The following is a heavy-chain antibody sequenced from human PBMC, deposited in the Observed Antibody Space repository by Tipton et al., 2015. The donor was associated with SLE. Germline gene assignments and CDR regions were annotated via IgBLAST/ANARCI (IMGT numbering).Heavy chain of an antibody. V-gene: IGHV4-30-4*01. D-gene: IGHD2-2*01. CDR1: GGSISSGDYY. Sequence: TLSLSCTVSGGSISSGDYYWSWIRQPPGKGLEWIGYIYYSGSTNYNPSLKSRVTISVDTSKNQFSLKLSSLTAADTAVYYCARDLRWDIVVVPTAPGWFDPWGQGTLVTVSS. CDR2: IYYSGST. CDR3: ARDLRWDIVVVPTAPGWFDP. J-gene: IGHJ5*02.